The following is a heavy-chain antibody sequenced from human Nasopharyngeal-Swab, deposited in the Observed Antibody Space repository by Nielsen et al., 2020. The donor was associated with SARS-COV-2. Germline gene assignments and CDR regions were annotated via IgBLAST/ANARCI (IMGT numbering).Heavy chain of an antibody. Sequence: ESLKISCAASGFTFSNAWMSWVRQAPGKGLEWVGRIKSKTDGGTTDYAAPVKGRFTISRDDSKNTLYLQMNSLKTEDTAVYYCTTDPLGYCTNGVCYTTDYWGQGTLVTVSS. D-gene: IGHD2-8*01. CDR3: TTDPLGYCTNGVCYTTDY. V-gene: IGHV3-15*01. CDR2: IKSKTDGGTT. J-gene: IGHJ4*02. CDR1: GFTFSNAW.